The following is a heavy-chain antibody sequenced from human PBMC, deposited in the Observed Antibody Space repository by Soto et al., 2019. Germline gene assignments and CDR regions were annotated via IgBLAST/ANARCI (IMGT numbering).Heavy chain of an antibody. V-gene: IGHV4-39*01. CDR3: ARQIYDSSCYYYAY. Sequence: QMQLQESGPGLVKPSETLSLTCTVSGGSISSSSYYWGWIRQPPGQGLEWLGTIYSLGNTYYNPSLKSRVTISVDKSKSQLFLKLSSVTAPDPAVYYCARQIYDSSCYYYAYWGQGTLVTVSS. J-gene: IGHJ4*02. CDR1: GGSISSSSYY. CDR2: IYSLGNT. D-gene: IGHD3-22*01.